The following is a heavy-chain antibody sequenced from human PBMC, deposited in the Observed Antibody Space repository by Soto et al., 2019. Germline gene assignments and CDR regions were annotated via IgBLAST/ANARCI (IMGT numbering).Heavy chain of an antibody. J-gene: IGHJ5*02. CDR2: IWYDVSNK. Sequence: PGGALRLSCEASGLTVSSYGMHWVRQAPGKGLEWVAVIWYDVSNKYYADSVKGRFTISRDNSKNTLYLQMNSLRAEDTAVYYCARSIGDPVPESWGQGTLVPVSP. CDR1: GLTVSSYG. CDR3: ARSIGDPVPES. V-gene: IGHV3-33*01. D-gene: IGHD3-10*01.